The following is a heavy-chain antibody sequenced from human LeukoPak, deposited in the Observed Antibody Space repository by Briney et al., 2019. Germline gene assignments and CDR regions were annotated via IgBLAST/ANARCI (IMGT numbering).Heavy chain of an antibody. D-gene: IGHD3-16*01. V-gene: IGHV4-59*12. CDR1: GGSISPYY. J-gene: IGHJ6*02. CDR3: ARGLYVWGHYRTYGMDV. Sequence: SETLSLTCIVSGGSISPYYWTWIRQPPGKGLEWIGNIYYSGNTNYNPSLKSRVTISVDTSKSQFSLKLSSVTAADTAVYYCARGLYVWGHYRTYGMDVWGQGTTVTVSS. CDR2: IYYSGNT.